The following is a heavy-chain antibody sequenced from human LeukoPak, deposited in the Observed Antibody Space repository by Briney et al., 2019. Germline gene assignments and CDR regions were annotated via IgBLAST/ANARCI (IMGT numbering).Heavy chain of an antibody. J-gene: IGHJ1*01. Sequence: GGSLRLSCAASGFTFSSYAMSWVRQAPGKGLEWVSAISGSGGSTYYADSVKGRFTISRDNSKNTLYLQMNSLRAEDTAVYYCATGNYYDSRGYYTFGHWGQGTLVTVSS. V-gene: IGHV3-23*01. CDR3: ATGNYYDSRGYYTFGH. D-gene: IGHD3-22*01. CDR1: GFTFSSYA. CDR2: ISGSGGST.